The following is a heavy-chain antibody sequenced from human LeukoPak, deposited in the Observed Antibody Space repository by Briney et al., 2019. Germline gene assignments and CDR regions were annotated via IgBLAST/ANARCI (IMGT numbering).Heavy chain of an antibody. CDR2: ISGSGGST. Sequence: PGGSLRLSCAASGFTFSSYAMSWVRQAPGKGLEWVSAISGSGGSTYYADSVKGRFTISRDNSKNTLYLQMNSLRAEDTAVYYCARDVPYYYGSGSPYYYYYMDVWGKGTTVTVSS. D-gene: IGHD3-10*01. CDR1: GFTFSSYA. CDR3: ARDVPYYYGSGSPYYYYYMDV. V-gene: IGHV3-23*01. J-gene: IGHJ6*03.